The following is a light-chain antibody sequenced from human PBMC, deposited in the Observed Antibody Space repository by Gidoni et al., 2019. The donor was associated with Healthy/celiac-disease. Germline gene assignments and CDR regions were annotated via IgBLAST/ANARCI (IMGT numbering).Light chain of an antibody. CDR3: QAWDSSTEVV. CDR1: QLGDKY. CDR2: QDS. V-gene: IGLV3-1*01. Sequence: SYELTQPPSASVSPGQTASITCSGDQLGDKYACWYHQKLGQSPVLVIYQDSKRPSGIPERFSGSNSGNTATLTISGTQAMDEADYYCQAWDSSTEVVFGGGTKLTVL. J-gene: IGLJ2*01.